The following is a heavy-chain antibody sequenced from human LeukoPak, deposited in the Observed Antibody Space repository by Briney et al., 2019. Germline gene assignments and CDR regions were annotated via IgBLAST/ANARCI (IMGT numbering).Heavy chain of an antibody. J-gene: IGHJ3*02. CDR3: ARGKGSAARPYAFDI. CDR2: ISSSSSYI. Sequence: GGSLRLSCAASGFTFSSYSMNWVRQAPGKGLEWVSSISSSSSYIYYADSVKGRFTISRDNAKNSLYLQMNSLRAEDTAVYYCARGKGSAARPYAFDIWGQGTMVTVSS. D-gene: IGHD6-6*01. V-gene: IGHV3-21*01. CDR1: GFTFSSYS.